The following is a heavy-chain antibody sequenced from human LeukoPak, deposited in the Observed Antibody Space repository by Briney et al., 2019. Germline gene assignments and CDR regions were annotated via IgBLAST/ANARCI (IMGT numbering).Heavy chain of an antibody. CDR1: GFTFSNYW. Sequence: GGSLRLSCAASGFTFSNYWMSWVRQAPGKGLEWVANIKQDGSEKYFVDSVEGRFTISRDNAKNSLYLQMNSLRAEDTAVFYCARDHSSGWSLDYWGQGTLVTVSS. CDR3: ARDHSSGWSLDY. D-gene: IGHD6-19*01. J-gene: IGHJ4*02. V-gene: IGHV3-7*01. CDR2: IKQDGSEK.